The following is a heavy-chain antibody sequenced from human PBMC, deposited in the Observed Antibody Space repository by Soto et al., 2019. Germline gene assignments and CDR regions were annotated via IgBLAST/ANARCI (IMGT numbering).Heavy chain of an antibody. CDR1: GYTFTSYA. V-gene: IGHV1-3*01. CDR2: INAGNRNT. D-gene: IGHD1-7*01. CDR3: ARSLELIAYYYGMAV. J-gene: IGHJ6*02. Sequence: GASVKVSCKASGYTFTSYAMHWVRQAPVQRLEWMGWINAGNRNTKYSQKFQGRVTITRDTSASTAYMELSSLRSEDTAVYYCARSLELIAYYYGMAVWGQGTTVTVSS.